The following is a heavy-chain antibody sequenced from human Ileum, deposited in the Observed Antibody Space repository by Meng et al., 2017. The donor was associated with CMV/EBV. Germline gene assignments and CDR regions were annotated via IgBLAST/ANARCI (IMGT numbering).Heavy chain of an antibody. V-gene: IGHV4-30-2*01. CDR2: MYHSGST. Sequence: AVSGGSISSGGYSWSCIRQPPGKGLEWIGYMYHSGSTYYNPSLKSRVTISVDRSKNQFSLKLSSVTAADTAVYYCARGSGYTYGYDYWGQGTLVTVSS. CDR3: ARGSGYTYGYDY. J-gene: IGHJ4*02. CDR1: GGSISSGGYS. D-gene: IGHD5-18*01.